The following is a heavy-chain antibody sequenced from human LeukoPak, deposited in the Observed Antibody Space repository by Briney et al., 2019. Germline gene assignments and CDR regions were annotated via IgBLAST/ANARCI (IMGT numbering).Heavy chain of an antibody. CDR1: GFNIITHG. V-gene: IGHV3-30*03. D-gene: IGHD5-18*01. CDR3: YICSRSLIYYDHYAMHV. Sequence: GRSLRLSCAVSGFNIITHGRNRLRQAPGKGLEWVAVISYDGSVKYYADSVKGRFTISRDNSKNTLYLLMNSLRAEDTADTARYICSRSLIYYDHYAMHVWLEGTTVTVSS. J-gene: IGHJ6*01. CDR2: ISYDGSVK.